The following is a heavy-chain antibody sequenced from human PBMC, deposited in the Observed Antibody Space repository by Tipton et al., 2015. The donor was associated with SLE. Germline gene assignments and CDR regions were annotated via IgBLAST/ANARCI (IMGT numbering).Heavy chain of an antibody. CDR2: INHDGST. CDR1: GGSYSTYF. D-gene: IGHD4-17*01. J-gene: IGHJ2*01. Sequence: LRLSCAVYGGSYSTYFWSWVRQPPGKGLELIGEINHDGSTNYNPSLKSRVTISIDTSKNQVSLNLTSVTPADTAVYYCARGALFTVTGLRRRYFDLWGRGTLVTVSS. CDR3: ARGALFTVTGLRRRYFDL. V-gene: IGHV4-34*01.